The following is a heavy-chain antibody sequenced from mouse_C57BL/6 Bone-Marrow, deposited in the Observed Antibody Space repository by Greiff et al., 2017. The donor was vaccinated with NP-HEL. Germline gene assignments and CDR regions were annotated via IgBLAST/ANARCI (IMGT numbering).Heavy chain of an antibody. J-gene: IGHJ1*03. CDR1: GYAFTNYL. CDR3: ARSLYGNYEGWYFDV. Sequence: QVHVKQSGAELVRPGTSVKVSCKASGYAFTNYLIEWVKQRPGQGLEWIGVINPGSGGTNYNEKFKGKATLTADKSSSTAYMQLSSLTSEDSAVYFCARSLYGNYEGWYFDVWGTGTTVTVSS. V-gene: IGHV1-54*01. CDR2: INPGSGGT. D-gene: IGHD2-1*01.